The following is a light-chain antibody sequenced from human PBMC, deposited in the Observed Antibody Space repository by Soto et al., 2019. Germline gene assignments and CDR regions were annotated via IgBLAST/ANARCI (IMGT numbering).Light chain of an antibody. CDR2: GVS. CDR1: QSVRSSY. J-gene: IGKJ1*01. Sequence: EIVLTQSPGTLSLSPGERATLSCRASQSVRSSYLAWYQQKLGQAPRLLIYGVSNRATGIPDRSSGSGSGTDFTLTISRLESEDFAVYYCQLYCTSPRTFGQGTKVEIK. CDR3: QLYCTSPRT. V-gene: IGKV3-20*01.